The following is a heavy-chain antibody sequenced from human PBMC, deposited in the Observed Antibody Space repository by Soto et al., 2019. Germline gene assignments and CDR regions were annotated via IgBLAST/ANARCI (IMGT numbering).Heavy chain of an antibody. CDR1: GFTFSSYG. Sequence: GGSLRLSCAASGFTFSSYGMHWVRQAPGKGLEWVAVIWYDGSNKYYADSVKGRFTISRDNSKNTLYLQMNSLRAEDTAVYYCAREREVLLWFGELFLWGQGTLVTVSS. J-gene: IGHJ4*02. CDR3: AREREVLLWFGELFL. V-gene: IGHV3-33*01. CDR2: IWYDGSNK. D-gene: IGHD3-10*01.